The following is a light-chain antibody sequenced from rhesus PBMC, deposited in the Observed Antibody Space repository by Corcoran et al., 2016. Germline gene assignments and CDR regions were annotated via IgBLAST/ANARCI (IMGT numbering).Light chain of an antibody. CDR2: VAS. CDR1: QGISNK. Sequence: DIQMTQSPSSLSASVGDTVTITCQASQGISNKLAWYQQQPGKVPRLLIYVASTSQSGVPSRFSGSGCGTDITLTISSLQAEDVATYHCQDGDGIPLSVGGGTKVELK. V-gene: IGKV1-25*02. J-gene: IGKJ4*01. CDR3: QDGDGIPLS.